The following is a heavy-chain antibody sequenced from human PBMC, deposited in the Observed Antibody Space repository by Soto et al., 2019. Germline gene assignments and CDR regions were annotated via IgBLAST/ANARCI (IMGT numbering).Heavy chain of an antibody. CDR1: GGSISSSSYY. CDR3: ARRGGIAVAGPECFDY. CDR2: IYYSGST. V-gene: IGHV4-39*01. J-gene: IGHJ4*02. D-gene: IGHD6-19*01. Sequence: SETLSLTCTVSGGSISSSSYYWGWIRQPPGKGLEWIGSIYYSGSTYYNPSLKSRVTISVDTSKNQFSLKLSSVTAADTAVYYCARRGGIAVAGPECFDYWGQGTLVTVSS.